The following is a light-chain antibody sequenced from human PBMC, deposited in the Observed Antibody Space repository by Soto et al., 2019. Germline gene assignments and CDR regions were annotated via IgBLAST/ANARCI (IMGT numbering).Light chain of an antibody. J-gene: IGKJ4*01. Sequence: ESGLTPSSAQRSLSPGERATLCGRASQSVSSYLAWYQQKPGQAPRLLIYDASNRATGIPARFSGSGSGTDFTLTICCLRPEDVALYCCQRRTIRRLTFAGGTKVDI. CDR2: DAS. CDR3: QRRTIRRLT. CDR1: QSVSSY. V-gene: IGKV3-11*01.